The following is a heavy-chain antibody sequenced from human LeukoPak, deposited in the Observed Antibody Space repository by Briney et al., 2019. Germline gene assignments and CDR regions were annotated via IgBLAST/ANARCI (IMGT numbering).Heavy chain of an antibody. D-gene: IGHD6-13*01. Sequence: SETLSLTCAVYGGSFSGYYWSWIRQPPGKGLEWIGEINHSGSTNYNPFLKSRVTISVDTSKNQFSLKLSSVTAADTAVYYCARGRAAAGTDYWGQGTLVTVSS. CDR2: INHSGST. CDR1: GGSFSGYY. V-gene: IGHV4-34*01. CDR3: ARGRAAAGTDY. J-gene: IGHJ4*02.